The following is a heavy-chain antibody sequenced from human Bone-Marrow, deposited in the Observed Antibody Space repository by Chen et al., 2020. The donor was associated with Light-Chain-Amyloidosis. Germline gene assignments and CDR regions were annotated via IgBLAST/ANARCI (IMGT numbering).Heavy chain of an antibody. CDR1: GYTFPNYW. CDR3: ARRRDGYNFDY. Sequence: EVQLEQSGPEEKKPGESLNISCKGSGYTFPNYWIGWVRQMPGKGLEWMGVIYPDDSDARYSPSFEGQVTISADKSITTAYLQWRSLKASDTAMYYCARRRDGYNFDYWGQGTLVTVSS. D-gene: IGHD5-12*01. V-gene: IGHV5-51*01. J-gene: IGHJ4*02. CDR2: IYPDDSDA.